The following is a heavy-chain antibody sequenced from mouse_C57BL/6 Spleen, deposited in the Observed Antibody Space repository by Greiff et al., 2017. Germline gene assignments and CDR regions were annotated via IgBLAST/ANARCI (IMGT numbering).Heavy chain of an antibody. V-gene: IGHV5-12*01. J-gene: IGHJ1*03. Sequence: EVKVVESGGGLVQPGGSLKLSCAASGFTFSDYYMYWVRQTPEKRLEWVAYISNGGGSTYSPDTVKGRFTISRDNAKNTLYLQMSRLKSEDTAMYYCARQGGTDWYFDVWGTGTTVTVSS. CDR2: ISNGGGST. CDR1: GFTFSDYY. D-gene: IGHD4-1*01. CDR3: ARQGGTDWYFDV.